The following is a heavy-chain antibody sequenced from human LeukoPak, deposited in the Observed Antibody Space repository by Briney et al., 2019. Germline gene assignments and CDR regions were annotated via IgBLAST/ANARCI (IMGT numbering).Heavy chain of an antibody. Sequence: GGSLRLSCAASGFTVSSNYMSWVCQAPGKGLEWVSVIYSGGTTYYADSVKGRFTISRDNSKNTLYLQMNSLRAEDTAVYYCARTTTFAPHFDYWGQGTLVTVSS. CDR3: ARTTTFAPHFDY. V-gene: IGHV3-66*01. CDR2: IYSGGTT. CDR1: GFTVSSNY. J-gene: IGHJ4*02. D-gene: IGHD1-1*01.